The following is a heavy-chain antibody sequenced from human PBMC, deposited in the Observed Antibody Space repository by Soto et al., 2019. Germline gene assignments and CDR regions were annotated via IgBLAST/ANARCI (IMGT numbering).Heavy chain of an antibody. Sequence: GGSLRLSCTASGFTFGDYAMSWFRQAPGKGLEWVGFIRSKAYGGTTEYAASVKGRFTISRDDSKSIAYLQMNSLKTEDTAVYYCTRGRRYYDILTGYPARSYYFDYWGQGTLVTVSS. CDR1: GFTFGDYA. V-gene: IGHV3-49*03. D-gene: IGHD3-9*01. J-gene: IGHJ4*02. CDR2: IRSKAYGGTT. CDR3: TRGRRYYDILTGYPARSYYFDY.